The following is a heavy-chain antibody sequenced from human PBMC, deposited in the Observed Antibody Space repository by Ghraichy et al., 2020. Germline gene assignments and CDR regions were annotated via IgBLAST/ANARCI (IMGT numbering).Heavy chain of an antibody. CDR2: ISYDGSNK. CDR3: ARGRSTFGGVIDLDY. V-gene: IGHV3-30*04. CDR1: GFTFSSYA. Sequence: GGSLRLSCAASGFTFSSYAMHWVRQAPGKGLEWVAVISYDGSNKYYADSVKGRFTISRNNSKNTLYLQMNRLRAEDTAVYYCARGRSTFGGVIDLDYWGQGTLVTVSS. D-gene: IGHD3-16*02. J-gene: IGHJ4*02.